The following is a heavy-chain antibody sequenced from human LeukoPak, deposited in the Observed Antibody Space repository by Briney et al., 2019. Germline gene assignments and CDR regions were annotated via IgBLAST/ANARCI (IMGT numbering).Heavy chain of an antibody. V-gene: IGHV3-23*01. CDR1: GFTFSSHA. J-gene: IGHJ4*02. Sequence: GGSLRLSCAASGFTFSSHAMGWVRQAPGKGLEWVSAISGGSSGRTYYAASVTGWFTVSRDHSKNTVGLQMMYLSVDEPAIYSRAKDHANTPVVTNWGQGILVSVS. D-gene: IGHD2-21*02. CDR2: ISGGSSGRT. CDR3: AKDHANTPVVTN.